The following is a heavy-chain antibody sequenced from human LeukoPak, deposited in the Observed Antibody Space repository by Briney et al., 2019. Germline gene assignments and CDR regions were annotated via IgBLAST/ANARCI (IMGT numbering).Heavy chain of an antibody. CDR1: GGSISSYY. J-gene: IGHJ4*02. CDR2: IYYSGST. D-gene: IGHD3-22*01. V-gene: IGHV4-59*08. CDR3: ARHPPYYYDSSGYYTDY. Sequence: SETLSLTCTVSGGSISSYYWSWIRQPPGKGLEWIGYIYYSGSTNYNPSLKSRVTISVDTSKNQFSLKLSSVTAADTAVYYRARHPPYYYDSSGYYTDYWGQGTLVTVSS.